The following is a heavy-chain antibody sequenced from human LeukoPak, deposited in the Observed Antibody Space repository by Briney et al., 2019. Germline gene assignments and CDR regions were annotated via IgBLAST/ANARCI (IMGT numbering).Heavy chain of an antibody. Sequence: SVKVSCKASRGTFSSYAISWVRQAPGQGLEWMGRIIPIFGTANYAQKFQGRVTITTDESTSTAYMELSSLRSEDTAVYYCARELGSAFDIWGQGTMVTVSS. V-gene: IGHV1-69*05. CDR3: ARELGSAFDI. CDR1: RGTFSSYA. J-gene: IGHJ3*02. CDR2: IIPIFGTA.